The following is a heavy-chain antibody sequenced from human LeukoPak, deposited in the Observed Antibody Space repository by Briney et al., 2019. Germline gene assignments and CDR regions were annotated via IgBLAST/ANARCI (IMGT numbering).Heavy chain of an antibody. J-gene: IGHJ3*02. CDR1: GFTFSSYS. CDR2: ISSSSSTI. CDR3: ARGLFMIGYAFDI. Sequence: PGGSLRLSCAASGFTFSSYSMNWVRQAPGKGLEWVSHISSSSSTIYYADSVKGRFTISRDNAKNSLYLQMNSLRAEDTTIYYCARGLFMIGYAFDIWGQGTMVTVSS. D-gene: IGHD3-22*01. V-gene: IGHV3-48*01.